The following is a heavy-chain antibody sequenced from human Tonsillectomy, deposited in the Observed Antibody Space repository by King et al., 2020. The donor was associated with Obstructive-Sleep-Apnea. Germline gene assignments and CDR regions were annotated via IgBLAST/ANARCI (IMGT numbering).Heavy chain of an antibody. CDR3: AREMWGSDWYDDY. D-gene: IGHD6-19*01. J-gene: IGHJ4*02. CDR1: GFTFSTYW. Sequence: VQLVESGGGLVQPGGSLTLSCAASGFTFSTYWMHWVRQAPGEGLVWVSRINSDGSTTNYADSVKGRFTISRDNAKNTLFLQMNSLTVEDTAVYYCAREMWGSDWYDDYWGQGTLVTVSS. CDR2: INSDGSTT. V-gene: IGHV3-74*01.